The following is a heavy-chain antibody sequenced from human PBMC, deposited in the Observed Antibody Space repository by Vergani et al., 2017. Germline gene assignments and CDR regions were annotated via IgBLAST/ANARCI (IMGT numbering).Heavy chain of an antibody. Sequence: QVQLVQSGAEVKKPGSSVKVSCKASGGTFSSYAISWVRQAPGQGLEWMGGIIPSFGTANYAQKFQGRVTMTTDTSTSTAYMELRSLGSDDTAVYYCVRDKGDFNAFDIWGQGTMVTVSS. J-gene: IGHJ3*02. CDR1: GGTFSSYA. D-gene: IGHD3-16*01. V-gene: IGHV1-69*05. CDR3: VRDKGDFNAFDI. CDR2: IIPSFGTA.